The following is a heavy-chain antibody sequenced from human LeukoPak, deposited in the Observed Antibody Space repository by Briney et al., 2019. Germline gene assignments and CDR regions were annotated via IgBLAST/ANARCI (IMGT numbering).Heavy chain of an antibody. D-gene: IGHD3-9*01. CDR1: GYCFTSYW. CDR3: ARQVDFDWLLFGY. J-gene: IGHJ4*02. V-gene: IGHV5-51*01. Sequence: GEALKISCKGSGYCFTSYWIGWVRQMPGKGLEGRGIIYPGDSDTRYSPFFQGQATISADKSISTAYLQWSSLKASDTAMYYCARQVDFDWLLFGYWGQGTLVTVSS. CDR2: IYPGDSDT.